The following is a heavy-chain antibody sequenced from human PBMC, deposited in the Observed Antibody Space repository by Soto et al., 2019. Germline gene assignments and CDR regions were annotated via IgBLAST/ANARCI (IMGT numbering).Heavy chain of an antibody. CDR1: GGTFCKLC. J-gene: IGHJ5*01. CDR2: TIPMFDTP. Sequence: GASVKVSCKASGGTFCKLCISWLRQAPGQGLEWMGGTIPMFDTPHYAEKFRDRLTITADATSTAYMELASLSSEDTATYYCARDREDGSGTKYNWFDSWGQGTLVTVSS. CDR3: ARDREDGSGTKYNWFDS. D-gene: IGHD3-10*01. V-gene: IGHV1-69*13.